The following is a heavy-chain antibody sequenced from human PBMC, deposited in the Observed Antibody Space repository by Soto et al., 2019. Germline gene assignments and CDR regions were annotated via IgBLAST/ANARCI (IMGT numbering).Heavy chain of an antibody. J-gene: IGHJ4*02. CDR3: SRVWAVATIPGLYCYDY. CDR2: VIPIFDTA. CDR1: GGPFSSYA. D-gene: IGHD5-12*01. Sequence: QVQLVQSGAEVKKPGSSVKVSCKASGGPFSSYAIRWVRQAPGQGLEWMGGVIPIFDTANYEQKFQGRVTIRADDSTSPAYVERSSRSSEDPAEYDCSRVWAVATIPGLYCYDYRGQGTLVTVSS. V-gene: IGHV1-69*01.